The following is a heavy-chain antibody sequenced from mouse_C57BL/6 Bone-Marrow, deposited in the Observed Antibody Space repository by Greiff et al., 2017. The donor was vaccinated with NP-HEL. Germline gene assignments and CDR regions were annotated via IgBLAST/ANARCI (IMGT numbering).Heavy chain of an antibody. CDR3: ARGAY. Sequence: QVQLQQPGAELVKPGASVKISCKASGYEFSNYWMNWVKQRPGQGLEWIGQIYPGDGDTNYNGKFKDKATLTADKSSSTAYMQLSRLTSEDSAVYFCARGAYWGQGTLVTVSA. V-gene: IGHV1-80*01. J-gene: IGHJ3*01. CDR1: GYEFSNYW. CDR2: IYPGDGDT.